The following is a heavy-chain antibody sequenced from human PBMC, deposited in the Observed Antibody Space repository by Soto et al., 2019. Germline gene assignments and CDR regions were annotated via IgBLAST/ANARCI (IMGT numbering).Heavy chain of an antibody. Sequence: QVQLVQSGAEVKKPGSSVKVSCKASGGTFSSYAITWVRQAPGQGLEWRGGIIPIFGTANNAQKFQGRVTITADESTSTAYMGLSSLRSEDTAVYYCARGDRDLYGMDVWGQGTTVTVSS. CDR1: GGTFSSYA. CDR2: IIPIFGTA. J-gene: IGHJ6*02. CDR3: ARGDRDLYGMDV. V-gene: IGHV1-69*01.